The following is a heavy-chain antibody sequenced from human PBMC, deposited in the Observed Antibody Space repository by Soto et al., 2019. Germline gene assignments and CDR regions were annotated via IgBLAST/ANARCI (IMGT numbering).Heavy chain of an antibody. CDR2: IYWDDDK. J-gene: IGHJ5*02. CDR3: AHRRAGIAARSWFDP. Sequence: VSCPTLVNPTQTLTLTCTFSGFSLSTSGVGVGWIRQPPGKALEWLALIYWDDDKRYSPSLKSRLTITKDTSKNQVVLTMTNMDPVDTATYYCAHRRAGIAARSWFDPWGQGTLVTVSS. D-gene: IGHD6-6*01. V-gene: IGHV2-5*02. CDR1: GFSLSTSGVG.